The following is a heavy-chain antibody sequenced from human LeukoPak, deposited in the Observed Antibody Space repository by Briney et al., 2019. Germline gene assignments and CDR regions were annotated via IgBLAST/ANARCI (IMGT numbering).Heavy chain of an antibody. CDR1: GGSISSGDYY. D-gene: IGHD3-22*01. J-gene: IGHJ3*02. V-gene: IGHV4-30-4*01. CDR2: IYYSGST. Sequence: PSETLSLTCTVSGGSISSGDYYWSWIRQPPGKGLEWIGYIYYSGSTYYNPSLKSRVTISVDTSKNQFPLKLSSVTAADTAVYYCARDRYDSSGCDAFDIWGQGTMVTVSS. CDR3: ARDRYDSSGCDAFDI.